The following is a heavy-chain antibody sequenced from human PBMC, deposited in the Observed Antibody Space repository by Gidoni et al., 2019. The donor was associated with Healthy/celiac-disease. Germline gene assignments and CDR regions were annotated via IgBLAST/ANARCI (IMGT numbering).Heavy chain of an antibody. CDR2: IYYSGST. J-gene: IGHJ4*02. CDR3: ARLSASGSEYYFDY. D-gene: IGHD1-26*01. V-gene: IGHV4-39*01. Sequence: QLQLQESGPGLVKPSETLSLTCTVSGGSISSSSYYWGWIRQPPGKGLEWIGSIYYSGSTYYNPSLKSRVTISVDTSKNQFSLKLSSVTAADTAVYYCARLSASGSEYYFDYWGQGTLVTVSS. CDR1: GGSISSSSYY.